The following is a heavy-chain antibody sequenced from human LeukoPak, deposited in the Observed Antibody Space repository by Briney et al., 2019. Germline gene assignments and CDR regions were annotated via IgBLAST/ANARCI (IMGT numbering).Heavy chain of an antibody. CDR3: ARDVVAAAGTWDY. CDR1: GYSISSGYY. Sequence: SETLSLTCTVSGYSISSGYYWSWIRQPPGKGLEWIGYIYYSGSTNYNPSLKSRVTISVDTSKNQFSLKLSSVTAADTAVYYCARDVVAAAGTWDYWGQGTLVTVSS. J-gene: IGHJ4*02. D-gene: IGHD6-13*01. CDR2: IYYSGST. V-gene: IGHV4-61*01.